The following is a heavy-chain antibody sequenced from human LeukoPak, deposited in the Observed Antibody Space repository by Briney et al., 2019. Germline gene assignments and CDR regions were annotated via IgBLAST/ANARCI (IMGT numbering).Heavy chain of an antibody. V-gene: IGHV3-21*01. CDR3: ARGGWRGLDGYFDL. CDR1: GFTFSTYS. Sequence: GGSLRLSCAASGFTFSTYSMNWVRQAPGKGLEWVSSISSSSSYIYYADSVKGRFTISRDNAKNSLYLQMNSLRAEDMAVYYCARGGWRGLDGYFDLWGRGTLVTVSS. CDR2: ISSSSSYI. J-gene: IGHJ2*01. D-gene: IGHD6-19*01.